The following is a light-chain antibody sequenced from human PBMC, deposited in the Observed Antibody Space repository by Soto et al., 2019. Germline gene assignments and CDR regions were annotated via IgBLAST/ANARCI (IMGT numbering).Light chain of an antibody. CDR2: EGS. Sequence: QSALTQPASVSGSPGQSITISCTGTSSDIGRYNLVSWYQQHPGKAPKLMISEGSKRPSGVSHRFSGSKSGNTASLTISGLQAEDEADYYCCSHAMNSTLVFGGGTKLTVL. CDR3: CSHAMNSTLV. J-gene: IGLJ2*01. V-gene: IGLV2-23*01. CDR1: SSDIGRYNL.